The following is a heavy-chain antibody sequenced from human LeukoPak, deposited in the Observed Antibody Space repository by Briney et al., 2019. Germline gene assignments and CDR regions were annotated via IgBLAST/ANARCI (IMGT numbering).Heavy chain of an antibody. CDR1: GGSFSGYY. Sequence: SETLSLTCAVYGGSFSGYYWSWIRQPPGKGLEWIGEINHSGSTNYNPSLKSRVTISVDTSKNQFSLKLSSVTAADTAAYYCARGDGGYCSSTSCPYFDYWGQGTLVTVSS. V-gene: IGHV4-34*01. J-gene: IGHJ4*02. D-gene: IGHD2-2*01. CDR3: ARGDGGYCSSTSCPYFDY. CDR2: INHSGST.